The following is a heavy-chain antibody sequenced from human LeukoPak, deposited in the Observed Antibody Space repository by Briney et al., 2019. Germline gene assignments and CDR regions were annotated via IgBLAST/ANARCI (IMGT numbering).Heavy chain of an antibody. J-gene: IGHJ6*03. CDR1: GYSFTSYW. CDR3: ARRADRGVTLYYYYYMDV. D-gene: IGHD2-21*02. CDR2: IYPGDSDT. Sequence: KDGESLKISCKGSGYSFTSYWIGWVRQMPGKGLEWMGIIYPGDSDTRYSPSFQGQVTISADKSISTAYLQWSGLKASDTAMYYCARRADRGVTLYYYYYMDVWGKGTTVTVSS. V-gene: IGHV5-51*01.